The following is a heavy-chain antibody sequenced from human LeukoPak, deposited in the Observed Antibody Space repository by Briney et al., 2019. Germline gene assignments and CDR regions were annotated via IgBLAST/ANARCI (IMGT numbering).Heavy chain of an antibody. J-gene: IGHJ4*02. CDR2: IIPIFGTA. V-gene: IGHV1-69*13. D-gene: IGHD6-13*01. CDR1: GGTFSSYA. CDR3: ARAHNRYTAAGTEDDY. Sequence: GASVKVSCKASGGTFSSYAISWVRQAPGQGLEWMGGIIPIFGTANYAQKFQGRVTITADESTSTAYMELSSLRSEDTAVYYCARAHNRYTAAGTEDDYWGQGTLVTVTS.